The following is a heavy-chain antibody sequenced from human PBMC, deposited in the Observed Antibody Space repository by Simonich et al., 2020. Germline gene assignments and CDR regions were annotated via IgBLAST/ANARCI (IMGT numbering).Heavy chain of an antibody. D-gene: IGHD2-2*01. V-gene: IGHV3-21*01. Sequence: EVQLVESGGGLVKPGGSLRLSCAASGFTFSSYSMNWVRQAPGKGLEWVTSISISSSYIYYADSVKGRFTIARDNAKNSHDLQMNSLRAEETAVYYCAGGVYCSSTSCSTYYYYGMDVWGQGTTVTVSS. CDR2: ISISSSYI. CDR1: GFTFSSYS. J-gene: IGHJ6*02. CDR3: AGGVYCSSTSCSTYYYYGMDV.